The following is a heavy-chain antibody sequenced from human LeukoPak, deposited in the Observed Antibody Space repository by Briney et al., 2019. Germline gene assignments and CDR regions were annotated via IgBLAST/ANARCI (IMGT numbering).Heavy chain of an antibody. CDR1: GGSISSSY. V-gene: IGHV4-59*12. J-gene: IGHJ4*02. CDR2: AYYSGST. D-gene: IGHD3-9*01. Sequence: SVTLSLTCTVSGGSISSSYWSWIRQPPGKGLEWIGYAYYSGSTKYNPSLKSRVTISVDTSKNQLSLMMTSVTAADTAVFYCARTPQGDNYFDYWGQGHLVTVSS. CDR3: ARTPQGDNYFDY.